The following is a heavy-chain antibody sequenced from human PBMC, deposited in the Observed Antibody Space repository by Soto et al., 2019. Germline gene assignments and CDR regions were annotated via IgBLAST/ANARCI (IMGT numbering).Heavy chain of an antibody. Sequence: ASVKVSCKASGYTFTSYGISWVRQAPGQGLEWMGWISAYNGNTNYAQKLQGRVTMTTDTSTSTAYMELRSLRSDDTAVYYCAAPIGPGGLVRDISFALWGQGTMVTVSS. CDR2: ISAYNGNT. V-gene: IGHV1-18*04. D-gene: IGHD3-9*01. CDR1: GYTFTSYG. J-gene: IGHJ3*01. CDR3: AAPIGPGGLVRDISFAL.